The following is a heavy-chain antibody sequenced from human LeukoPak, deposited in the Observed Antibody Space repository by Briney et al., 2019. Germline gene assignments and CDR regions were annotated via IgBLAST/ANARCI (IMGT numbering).Heavy chain of an antibody. CDR2: FTSGGNT. Sequence: GGSLRLSCAASGFTFSSYAMSWVRQAPGKGLEWVSGFTSGGNTHYSDSVKGRFTISRDNSKNTLYLRMNSLRADDTAVYYCARTDRTGALGRFRMRSDAFDIWGQGTVVTVSS. CDR3: ARTDRTGALGRFRMRSDAFDI. V-gene: IGHV3-23*01. J-gene: IGHJ3*02. D-gene: IGHD3-3*01. CDR1: GFTFSSYA.